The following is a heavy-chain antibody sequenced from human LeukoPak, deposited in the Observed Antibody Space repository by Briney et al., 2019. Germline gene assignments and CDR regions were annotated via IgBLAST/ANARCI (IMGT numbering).Heavy chain of an antibody. CDR1: GFTFSSYW. CDR2: INQDGSQK. V-gene: IGHV3-7*01. J-gene: IGHJ4*02. D-gene: IGHD6-13*01. CDR3: AKDRDWASAAGTDFDY. Sequence: PGGSLRLSCAASGFTFSSYWMSWVRQAPGKGLEWVANINQDGSQKYHVDSVKGRFTISRDNSKNTLFLQMNSLRAEDTAVYYCAKDRDWASAAGTDFDYWGQGTLVTVSS.